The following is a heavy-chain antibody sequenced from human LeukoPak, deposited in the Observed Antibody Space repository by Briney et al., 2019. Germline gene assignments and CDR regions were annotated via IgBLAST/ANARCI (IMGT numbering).Heavy chain of an antibody. V-gene: IGHV3-30*18. J-gene: IGHJ4*02. Sequence: GGSLRLSCAASGFTFSSYGMHWVRQAPGKGLEWVAVISYDGSNKYYADSVKGRFTISRDNSKNTLYLQMNSLRAEDTAGYYCAKDGDYDSSGSFDYWGQGTLVTVSS. CDR1: GFTFSSYG. CDR3: AKDGDYDSSGSFDY. CDR2: ISYDGSNK. D-gene: IGHD3-22*01.